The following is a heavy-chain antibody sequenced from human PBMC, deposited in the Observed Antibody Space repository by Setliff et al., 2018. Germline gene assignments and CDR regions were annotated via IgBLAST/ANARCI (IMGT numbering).Heavy chain of an antibody. CDR1: GYTLTELS. CDR3: ARLYYDYVWGSYRLYYYYGMDV. D-gene: IGHD3-16*02. Sequence: ASVKVSCKVSGYTLTELSMHWVRQAPGKGLEWMGGFDPEDGETIYAQKFQGRVTMTEDTSTDTAYMELSSLRSEDTAVYYCARLYYDYVWGSYRLYYYYGMDVWGQGTTVTVS. V-gene: IGHV1-24*01. CDR2: FDPEDGET. J-gene: IGHJ6*02.